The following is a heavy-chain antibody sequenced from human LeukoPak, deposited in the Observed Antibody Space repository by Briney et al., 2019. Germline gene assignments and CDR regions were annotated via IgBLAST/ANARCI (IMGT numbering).Heavy chain of an antibody. J-gene: IGHJ4*02. CDR2: ISYDGSNK. D-gene: IGHD2-2*01. V-gene: IGHV3-30*19. CDR1: GFTLSSSG. Sequence: GGSLRLSCEASGFTLSSSGMHWVRQAPGKGLEWVAVISYDGSNKYYADSVKGRFTISRDNSKNTLYLQMNSLRADDTAVYYCARDQGPCSSTSCYFSGVDYWGQGTLVTVSS. CDR3: ARDQGPCSSTSCYFSGVDY.